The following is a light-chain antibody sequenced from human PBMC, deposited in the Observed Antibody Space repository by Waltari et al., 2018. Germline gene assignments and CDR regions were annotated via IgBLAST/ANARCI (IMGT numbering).Light chain of an antibody. CDR2: DVD. CDR3: CSYAGAKYTVL. CDR1: SSDIGGYNY. J-gene: IGLJ2*01. V-gene: IGLV2-11*01. Sequence: QSALTQPRSVSGSPGQSVTISCNGTSSDIGGYNYVSWYQHYPGKAPEVMIYDVDKRPSGVPDRFAGSRSGNTASLTVSGLRAEDEADYFCCSYAGAKYTVLFGGGTKLTVL.